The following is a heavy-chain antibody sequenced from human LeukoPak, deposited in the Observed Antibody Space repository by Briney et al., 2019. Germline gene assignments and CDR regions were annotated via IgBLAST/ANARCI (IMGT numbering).Heavy chain of an antibody. D-gene: IGHD3-9*01. CDR3: ARAIDILTGSLADAFDI. Sequence: PSETLSLTCTVSGYSISSGYYWGWIRQPPGKGLEWIGSIYHSGSTYYNPSLKSRVTISVDTSKNQFSLRLSSVTAADTAVYYCARAIDILTGSLADAFDIWGQGTKVTVSS. V-gene: IGHV4-38-2*02. CDR1: GYSISSGYY. CDR2: IYHSGST. J-gene: IGHJ3*02.